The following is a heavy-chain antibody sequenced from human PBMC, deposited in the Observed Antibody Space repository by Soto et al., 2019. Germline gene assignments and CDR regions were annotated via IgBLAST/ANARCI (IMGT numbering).Heavy chain of an antibody. J-gene: IGHJ6*02. D-gene: IGHD2-15*01. CDR3: ARAGAYCSGGSCYSGYYYGMDV. CDR1: GGTFSSYA. Sequence: SVKVSCKASGGTFSSYAISWVRQAPGQGLEWMGGIIPIFGTANYAQKFQDRVTITADESTSTAYMELRSLRSEDTAVYYCARAGAYCSGGSCYSGYYYGMDVWGQGTTVTVSS. CDR2: IIPIFGTA. V-gene: IGHV1-69*13.